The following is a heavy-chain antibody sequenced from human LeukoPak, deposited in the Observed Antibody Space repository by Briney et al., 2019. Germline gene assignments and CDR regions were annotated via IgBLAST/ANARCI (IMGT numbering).Heavy chain of an antibody. CDR3: ARSSGTGTFSY. J-gene: IGHJ4*02. Sequence: SETLSLTCTVSGDSISRSTYYWAWIRQPPGKGLEWIGSVYYGRSPYFNPSLESRATISVDTSKNHFSLKMSSVTAADTAVYYCARSSGTGTFSYWGRGTLVTVSS. D-gene: IGHD6-25*01. CDR1: GDSISRSTYY. CDR2: VYYGRSP. V-gene: IGHV4-39*02.